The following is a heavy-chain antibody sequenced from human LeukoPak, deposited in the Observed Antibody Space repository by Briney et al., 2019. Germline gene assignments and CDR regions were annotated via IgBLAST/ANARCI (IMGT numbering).Heavy chain of an antibody. CDR2: INHSGST. D-gene: IGHD6-13*01. CDR3: ARTPSIAAALGGFVY. CDR1: GGSFSGYY. J-gene: IGHJ4*02. V-gene: IGHV4-34*01. Sequence: PSETLSLTCAVYGGSFSGYYWSWIRQPPGKGLEWIGEINHSGSTNYNPSLKSRVTISVGTSKNQFSLKLSSVTAADTAVYYCARTPSIAAALGGFVYWGQGTLVTVSS.